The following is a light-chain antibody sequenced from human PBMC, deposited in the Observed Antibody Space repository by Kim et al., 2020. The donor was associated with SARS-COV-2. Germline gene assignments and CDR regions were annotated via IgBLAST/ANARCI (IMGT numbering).Light chain of an antibody. CDR1: QDISNS. Sequence: DIQMTQSPSSVSASVGDRVTITCRASQDISNSLAWYQQKPGRAPDLLIYDESSLQSGVPSRFRGSGSGTDFTLTISSLQPEDFATYYCQQTNSFPLTFGGGTKVDIK. CDR3: QQTNSFPLT. CDR2: DES. V-gene: IGKV1-12*01. J-gene: IGKJ4*01.